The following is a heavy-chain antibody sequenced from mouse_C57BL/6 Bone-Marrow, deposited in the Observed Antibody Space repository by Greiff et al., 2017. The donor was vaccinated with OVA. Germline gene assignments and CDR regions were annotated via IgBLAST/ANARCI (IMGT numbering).Heavy chain of an antibody. V-gene: IGHV14-3*01. J-gene: IGHJ2*01. D-gene: IGHD2-1*01. CDR1: GFNIKNTY. Sequence: EVKLQESVAELVRPGASVKLSCTASGFNIKNTYMHWVKQRPEQGLEWIGRIDPANGNTKYAPKFQGKATITADTSSNTAYLQLSSLTSEDTAIYYCARSLYYGNYGGYFDYWGQGTTLTVSS. CDR2: IDPANGNT. CDR3: ARSLYYGNYGGYFDY.